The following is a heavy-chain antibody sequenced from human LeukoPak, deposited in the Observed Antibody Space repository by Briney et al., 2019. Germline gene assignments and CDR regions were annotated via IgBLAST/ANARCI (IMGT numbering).Heavy chain of an antibody. CDR2: TYTGGNS. Sequence: GGSLRLSCEASGFTVSSTHRVWVRQAPGKGLEWVSVTYTGGNSYYADSVKGRFTISRDNSKNTLYLQMNSLRAEDTAVYYCARDGPAAIAYYFDYWGQGTLVTVSS. CDR3: ARDGPAAIAYYFDY. J-gene: IGHJ4*02. V-gene: IGHV3-53*05. CDR1: GFTVSSTH. D-gene: IGHD2-2*02.